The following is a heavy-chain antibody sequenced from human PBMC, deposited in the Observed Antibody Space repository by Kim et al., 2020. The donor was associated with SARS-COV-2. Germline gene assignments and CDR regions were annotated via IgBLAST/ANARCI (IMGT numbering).Heavy chain of an antibody. CDR1: GYTFTNYA. V-gene: IGHV7-4-1*02. Sequence: ASVKVSCKASGYTFTNYAMNWVRQAPGQGLEWMGWINTNTGNPTYAQGFTGRFVFSLDTSVSTAYLQISSLKAEDTAVYYCARDLSYGVTMVQGVLGGFHYWGQGTLVTVSS. CDR2: INTNTGNP. J-gene: IGHJ4*02. D-gene: IGHD3-10*01. CDR3: ARDLSYGVTMVQGVLGGFHY.